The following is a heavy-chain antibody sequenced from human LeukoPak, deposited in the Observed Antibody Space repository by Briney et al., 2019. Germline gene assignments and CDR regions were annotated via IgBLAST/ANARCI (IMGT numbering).Heavy chain of an antibody. J-gene: IGHJ4*02. CDR2: ISYDGSNK. V-gene: IGHV3-30*04. CDR1: GFTFSSYA. CDR3: ARLFRVVVPAANTHFDY. D-gene: IGHD2-2*01. Sequence: GGSLRLSCAASGFTFSSYAMHWVRQAAGKGLEWVAVISYDGSNKYYADSVKGRFTISRDNSKNTLYLQMNSLRAEDTAVYYCARLFRVVVPAANTHFDYWGQGTLVTVSS.